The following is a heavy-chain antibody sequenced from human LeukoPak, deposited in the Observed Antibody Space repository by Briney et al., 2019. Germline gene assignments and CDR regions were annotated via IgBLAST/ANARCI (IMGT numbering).Heavy chain of an antibody. Sequence: TGGSLRLSCAISGFTFSDYYMSWIRQAPGKGPVWVSRINSDGSSTSYADSVKGRFTISRDNAKNTLYLQMNSLRAEDTAVYYCARDYYGLFDYWGQGTLVTVSS. D-gene: IGHD3-10*01. V-gene: IGHV3-74*01. CDR1: GFTFSDYY. J-gene: IGHJ4*02. CDR3: ARDYYGLFDY. CDR2: INSDGSST.